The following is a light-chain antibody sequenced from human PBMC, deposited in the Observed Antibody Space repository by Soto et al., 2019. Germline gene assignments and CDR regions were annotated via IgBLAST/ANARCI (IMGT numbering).Light chain of an antibody. CDR3: TSYRSTSTRYA. V-gene: IGLV2-14*01. CDR1: SSDVGGYNY. Sequence: QSALTQPASVSGSPGQSITISCTGTSSDVGGYNYVSWYQQNPGKAPKLMIYEVSNRPSGVSNRFSGSKSGNTASLTISGLQAEDEADYYCTSYRSTSTRYAFGTGTKVTVL. CDR2: EVS. J-gene: IGLJ1*01.